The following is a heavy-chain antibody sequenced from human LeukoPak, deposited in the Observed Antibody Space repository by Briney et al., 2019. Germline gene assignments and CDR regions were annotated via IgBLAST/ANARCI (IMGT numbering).Heavy chain of an antibody. CDR2: IYYSGST. J-gene: IGHJ4*02. CDR1: GGSISSYY. D-gene: IGHD3-9*01. V-gene: IGHV4-59*01. Sequence: SETLSLTCTVSGGSISSYYWSWIRQPPGKGLEWIGYIYYSGSTNYNPSLKSRVTISVDTSKNQFSLKLSSVTAADTAVYYCARGGSYYDILTGNFDYWGQGTLVTVSP. CDR3: ARGGSYYDILTGNFDY.